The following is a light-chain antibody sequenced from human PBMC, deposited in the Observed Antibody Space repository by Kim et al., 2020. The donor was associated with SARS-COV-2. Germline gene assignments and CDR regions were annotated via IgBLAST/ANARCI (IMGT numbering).Light chain of an antibody. CDR3: QSYDSSLSDVV. Sequence: QGGTNPCEGSSCTVVAGNDVNWYPQLPGTAPKLLIYGNSNRPSGVPDRFSGSKSGTSASLAITGLQAEDEADYYCQSYDSSLSDVVFGGGTQLTVL. CDR1: SCTVVAGND. J-gene: IGLJ2*01. CDR2: GNS. V-gene: IGLV1-40*01.